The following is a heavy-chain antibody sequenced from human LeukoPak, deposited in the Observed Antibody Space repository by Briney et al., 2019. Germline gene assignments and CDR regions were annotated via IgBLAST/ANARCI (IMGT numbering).Heavy chain of an antibody. D-gene: IGHD4-17*01. Sequence: GGSLGLSCAASGFTFSNYEMNWVLQAPGRGLEWVSYISSSGLTMYYADSVKGRFIISRDNAKNSLYLQMNSLRAEDTAVYYCARRTTGDDYWGQGTLVTVSS. CDR1: GFTFSNYE. V-gene: IGHV3-48*03. CDR3: ARRTTGDDY. CDR2: ISSSGLTM. J-gene: IGHJ4*02.